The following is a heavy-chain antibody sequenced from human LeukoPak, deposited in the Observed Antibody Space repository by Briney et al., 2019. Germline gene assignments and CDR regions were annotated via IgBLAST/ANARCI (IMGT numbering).Heavy chain of an antibody. J-gene: IGHJ5*02. CDR1: GYSFTGYY. CDR3: ARSGRGAENWFDP. V-gene: IGHV1-69*06. D-gene: IGHD2-15*01. Sequence: ASVKVSCKASGYSFTGYYLHWVRQAPGQGLEWIGGILPLFGTANYAQRSQGRVTITADKSTSTAYMELNSLTSEDTAMYYCARSGRGAENWFDPWGQGTLVTVSS. CDR2: ILPLFGTA.